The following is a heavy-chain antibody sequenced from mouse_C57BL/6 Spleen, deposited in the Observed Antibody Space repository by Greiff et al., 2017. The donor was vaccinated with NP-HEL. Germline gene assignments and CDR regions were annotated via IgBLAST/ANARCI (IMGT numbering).Heavy chain of an antibody. Sequence: QVQLKQSGAELAKPGASVKLSCKASGYTFTSYWMHWVKQRPGQGLEWIGYINPSSGYTKYNQKFKDKATLTADKSSSTAYMQLSSLTYEDSAVYYCATLGDYDSYYFDYWGQGTTLTVSS. CDR3: ATLGDYDSYYFDY. D-gene: IGHD2-4*01. CDR1: GYTFTSYW. J-gene: IGHJ2*01. CDR2: INPSSGYT. V-gene: IGHV1-7*01.